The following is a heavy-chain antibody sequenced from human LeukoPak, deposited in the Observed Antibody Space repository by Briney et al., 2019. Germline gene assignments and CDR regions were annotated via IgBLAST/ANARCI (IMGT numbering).Heavy chain of an antibody. CDR1: GYTFTGYY. CDR2: INPNSGGT. CDR3: ARGVYSSGWYDDY. V-gene: IGHV1-2*02. J-gene: IGHJ4*02. D-gene: IGHD6-19*01. Sequence: ASVKVSCKASGYTFTGYYMHWVRQAPGQGLEWMGWINPNSGGTNYAQKFQGRVTMTRDTSTSTAYMELSRLRSDDTAVYYCARGVYSSGWYDDYWGQGTLVTVSS.